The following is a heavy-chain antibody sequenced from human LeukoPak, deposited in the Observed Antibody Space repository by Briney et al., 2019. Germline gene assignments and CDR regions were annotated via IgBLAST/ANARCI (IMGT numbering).Heavy chain of an antibody. D-gene: IGHD3-22*01. V-gene: IGHV4-39*01. Sequence: PSETLSLICTVSGGSISSSSYYWGWIRQPPGKGLEWIGSIYYSGSTYYNPSLKSRVTISVDTSKNQFSLKLSSVTAADTAVYYCARHPDYYDSSRDWGQGTLVTVSS. CDR3: ARHPDYYDSSRD. CDR1: GGSISSSSYY. CDR2: IYYSGST. J-gene: IGHJ4*02.